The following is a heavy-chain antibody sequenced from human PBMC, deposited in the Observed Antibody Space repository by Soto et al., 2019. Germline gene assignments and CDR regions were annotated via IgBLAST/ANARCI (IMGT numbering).Heavy chain of an antibody. D-gene: IGHD6-19*01. J-gene: IGHJ4*02. CDR2: IYNNETF. CDR1: GASVSGGIFY. Sequence: SETLSLTCSVSGASVSGGIFYWSWIRQPPGKGLEWIGFIYNNETFNYNPSLKSRVTLSVDTSKHQFSLKLSSVTAADTAVYYCARVPLRYSSSHNFDSWGQGALVTVSS. CDR3: ARVPLRYSSSHNFDS. V-gene: IGHV4-61*01.